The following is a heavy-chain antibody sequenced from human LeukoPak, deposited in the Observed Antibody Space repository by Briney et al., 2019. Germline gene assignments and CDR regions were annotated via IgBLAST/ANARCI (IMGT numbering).Heavy chain of an antibody. Sequence: GGSLRLSCAASGFTFSSYWMHWVRQAPGKGLVWVSVIYSGGSTYYADSVKGRFTISRDNSKNTLYLQMNSLRAEDTAVYYCARPNRGAFDYWGQGTLVTVSS. CDR3: ARPNRGAFDY. D-gene: IGHD2/OR15-2a*01. J-gene: IGHJ4*02. CDR1: GFTFSSYW. V-gene: IGHV3-66*01. CDR2: IYSGGST.